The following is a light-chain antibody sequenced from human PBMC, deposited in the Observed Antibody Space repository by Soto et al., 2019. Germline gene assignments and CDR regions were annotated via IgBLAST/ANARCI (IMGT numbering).Light chain of an antibody. CDR2: GAY. CDR3: QQRET. J-gene: IGKJ1*01. CDR1: QSISSN. Sequence: EIVMTQSPATLSVSPGERATLSCRASQSISSNLAWYQQKPGQAPRLLIYGAYNRATGIPPRFSGSGSGTDFTLTISSLEPEDFAVYYCQQRETFGQGTKVDNK. V-gene: IGKV3-11*01.